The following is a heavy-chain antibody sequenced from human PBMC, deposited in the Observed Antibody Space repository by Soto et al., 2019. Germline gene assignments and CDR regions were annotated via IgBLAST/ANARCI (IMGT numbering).Heavy chain of an antibody. CDR2: ISYDGSNK. J-gene: IGHJ4*02. D-gene: IGHD2-2*01. Sequence: QVQLVESGGGVVQPGRSLRLSCAASGFTFSSYAMHWVRQAPGKGLALVADISYDGSNKYYADSVKGRFTISRDNSKNTLYLQMNSLRAEDTAVYYCARDLRQEVGGPDKFDYWGQGTLVTVSS. V-gene: IGHV3-30-3*01. CDR1: GFTFSSYA. CDR3: ARDLRQEVGGPDKFDY.